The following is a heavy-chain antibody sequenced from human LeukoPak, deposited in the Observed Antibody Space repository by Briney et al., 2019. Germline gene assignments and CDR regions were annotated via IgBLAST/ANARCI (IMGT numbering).Heavy chain of an antibody. J-gene: IGHJ6*02. V-gene: IGHV3-74*01. Sequence: GGSLRLSCAASGFTFSSYWMHWVRQAPGKGLVWVSRINSDGSSTSYADSVKGRFTVSRDNAKNTLYLQMNSLRAEDTAVYYCARDQDIVVVPAAYSSYYGMDVWGQGTTVTVSS. CDR1: GFTFSSYW. D-gene: IGHD2-2*01. CDR2: INSDGSST. CDR3: ARDQDIVVVPAAYSSYYGMDV.